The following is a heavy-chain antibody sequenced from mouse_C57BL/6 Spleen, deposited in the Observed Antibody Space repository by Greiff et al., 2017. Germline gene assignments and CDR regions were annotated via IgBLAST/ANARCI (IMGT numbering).Heavy chain of an antibody. V-gene: IGHV1-74*01. D-gene: IGHD1-1*01. CDR3: AIRGVTTVVAHFDY. CDR1: GYTFTSYW. Sequence: VQLKQPGAELVKPGASVKVSCKASGYTFTSYWMHWVKQRPGQGLEWIGRIHPSDSDTNYNQKFKGKATLTVDKSSSTAYMQLSSLTSEDSAVYYCAIRGVTTVVAHFDYWGQGTTLTVSS. J-gene: IGHJ2*01. CDR2: IHPSDSDT.